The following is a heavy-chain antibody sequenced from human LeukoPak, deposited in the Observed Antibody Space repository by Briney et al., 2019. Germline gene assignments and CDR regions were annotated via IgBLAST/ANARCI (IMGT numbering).Heavy chain of an antibody. CDR1: GYSISGGYY. CDR3: ARARTTVTDLWY. Sequence: SETLSLTCTVSGYSISGGYYWGWIRQPPGKGLEWIGSMYYSGSTYYNPSLKSRVTISVDTSKNQFSLKLSSVTAADTAVYYCARARTTVTDLWYWGQGTLVTVSS. V-gene: IGHV4-38-2*02. CDR2: MYYSGST. D-gene: IGHD4-17*01. J-gene: IGHJ4*02.